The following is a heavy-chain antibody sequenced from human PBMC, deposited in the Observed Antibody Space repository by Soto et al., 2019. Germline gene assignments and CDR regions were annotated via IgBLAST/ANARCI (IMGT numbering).Heavy chain of an antibody. CDR1: GFTFDTYV. J-gene: IGHJ4*02. D-gene: IGHD3-16*01. Sequence: GGSLRLSCAASGFTFDTYVMHWVRQAPGRGLEWVALIWYDGSNKYYADSVKGRFTISRDNSKNTLYLQMNSLRAEDTAVYYCARGARDFDYWGQGTLVTVPS. CDR2: IWYDGSNK. V-gene: IGHV3-33*01. CDR3: ARGARDFDY.